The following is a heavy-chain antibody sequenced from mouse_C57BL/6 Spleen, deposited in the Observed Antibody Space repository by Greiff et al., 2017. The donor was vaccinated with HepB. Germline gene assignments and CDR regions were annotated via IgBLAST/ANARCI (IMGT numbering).Heavy chain of an antibody. D-gene: IGHD1-1*01. Sequence: VKLMESGAELVKPGASVKISCKASGYAFSSYWMNWVKQRPGKGLEWIGQIYPGDGDTNYNGKFKGKATLTADKSSSTAYMQLSSLTSEDSAVYFCARWGTVVASFDYWGQGTTLTVSS. CDR1: GYAFSSYW. CDR2: IYPGDGDT. CDR3: ARWGTVVASFDY. J-gene: IGHJ2*01. V-gene: IGHV1-80*01.